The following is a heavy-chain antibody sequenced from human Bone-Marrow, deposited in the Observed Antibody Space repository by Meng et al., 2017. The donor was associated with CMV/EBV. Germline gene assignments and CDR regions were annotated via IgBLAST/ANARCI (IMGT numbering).Heavy chain of an antibody. Sequence: SVSSGSCYWSWRRQPPGKGLEWIGYIYYSGSTNYNPSLKSRGTISVDTSKNQFSLKLSSVTAADTAVYYCAAPLVDCSSTSCAEYDYWGQGTLVTVSS. J-gene: IGHJ4*02. CDR2: IYYSGST. CDR3: AAPLVDCSSTSCAEYDY. CDR1: SVSSGSCY. D-gene: IGHD2-2*01. V-gene: IGHV4-61*01.